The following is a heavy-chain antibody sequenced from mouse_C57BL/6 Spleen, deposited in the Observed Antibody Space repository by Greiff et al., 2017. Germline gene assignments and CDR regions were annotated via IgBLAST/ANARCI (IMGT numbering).Heavy chain of an antibody. V-gene: IGHV1-52*01. CDR2: IDPSDSET. CDR1: GYTFTSYW. J-gene: IGHJ4*01. CDR3: ARSRVYDYDGAMDY. Sequence: VQLQQPGAELVRPGSSVKLSCKASGYTFTSYWMHWVKQRPIQGLEWIGNIDPSDSETHYNQKFKDKATLTVDKSSSTAYMQLSSLTSEDSAVYYCARSRVYDYDGAMDYWGQGTSVTVSS. D-gene: IGHD2-4*01.